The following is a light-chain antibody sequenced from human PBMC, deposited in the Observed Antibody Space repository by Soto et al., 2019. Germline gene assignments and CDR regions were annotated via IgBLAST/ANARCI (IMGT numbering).Light chain of an antibody. Sequence: EIVLTQSPGTLSLSPGERATLSCRASQSVNNNYLAWYQQKPGQAPMLYIYGASTRATGIPDRFSGIGSGTDVTLTLSRLEPEDCAVYYCQQYGSTPLTFGGGTKVEL. J-gene: IGKJ4*02. CDR1: QSVNNNY. CDR2: GAS. CDR3: QQYGSTPLT. V-gene: IGKV3-20*01.